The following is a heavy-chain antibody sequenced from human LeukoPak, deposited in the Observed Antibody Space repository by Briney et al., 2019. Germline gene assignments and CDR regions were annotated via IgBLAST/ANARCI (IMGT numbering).Heavy chain of an antibody. V-gene: IGHV3-30*02. CDR3: AKCIGGSSSWYDY. CDR2: IRYDGSNK. CDR1: GFTFSSYG. J-gene: IGHJ4*02. Sequence: GGSLRLSCAASGFTFSSYGMHWVRQAPGKGLEWVAFIRYDGSNKYYADSVKGRFTISRDNSKNTLYLQMNSLRAEDTAVYYCAKCIGGSSSWYDYWGQGTLVTVSS. D-gene: IGHD6-13*01.